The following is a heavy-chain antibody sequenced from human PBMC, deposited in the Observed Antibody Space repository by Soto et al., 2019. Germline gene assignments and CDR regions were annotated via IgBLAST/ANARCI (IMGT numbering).Heavy chain of an antibody. V-gene: IGHV3-23*01. Sequence: PGWSLRLFCVDSVFSFGTYAMTLVRQVPGKGLAWVSTSSGGIGITFYADSVQGRFTISRDISKQMLFLHINGLRGEATVAYYCAKRAARYFDYWGRGTMVTV. CDR3: AKRAARYFDY. CDR2: SSGGIGIT. J-gene: IGHJ4*02. CDR1: VFSFGTYA.